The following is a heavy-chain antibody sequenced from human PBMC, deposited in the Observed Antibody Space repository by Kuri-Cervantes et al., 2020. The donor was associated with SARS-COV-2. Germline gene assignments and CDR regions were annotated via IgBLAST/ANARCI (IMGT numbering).Heavy chain of an antibody. V-gene: IGHV1-46*01. CDR1: GYTFTSYY. D-gene: IGHD3-10*01. J-gene: IGHJ5*02. Sequence: ASVKVSCKASGYTFTSYYMHWVRQAPGQGLEWMGIINPSGGSTSYAQKFQGRVTMTRDTSTSTVYMELSSLRSEDTAVYYCAREAAYMVRGVIIKVERGWFDPWGQGTLVTVSS. CDR2: INPSGGST. CDR3: AREAAYMVRGVIIKVERGWFDP.